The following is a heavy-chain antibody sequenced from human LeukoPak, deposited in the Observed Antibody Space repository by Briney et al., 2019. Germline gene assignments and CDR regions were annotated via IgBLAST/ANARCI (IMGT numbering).Heavy chain of an antibody. V-gene: IGHV3-21*01. CDR2: ISSSSSYI. D-gene: IGHD5-12*01. CDR3: ARGTDDYIVATTSFEY. CDR1: GFTFSSYS. J-gene: IGHJ4*02. Sequence: PGGSLRLSCAASGFTFSSYSMNWVRQAPGKGLEWVSSISSSSSYIYYADSVKGRFTISRDNAKNSLYLQMNSLRAEDTAVYYCARGTDDYIVATTSFEYWGQGTLVTVSS.